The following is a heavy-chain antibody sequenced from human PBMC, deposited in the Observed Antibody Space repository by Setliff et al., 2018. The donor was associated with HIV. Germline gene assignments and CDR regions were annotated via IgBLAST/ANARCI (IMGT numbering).Heavy chain of an antibody. J-gene: IGHJ4*02. Sequence: GESLKISCAASGFTISSHQMSWVRQAPGKGLEWVAKIIQDESAKYYVDSVKGRFTISRDNAKNSLYLQMNSLGGEDTAVYYCVRDWHSSAWGKVGDYWGQGTLVTVSS. CDR3: VRDWHSSAWGKVGDY. D-gene: IGHD3-16*01. CDR2: IIQDESAK. V-gene: IGHV3-7*03. CDR1: GFTISSHQ.